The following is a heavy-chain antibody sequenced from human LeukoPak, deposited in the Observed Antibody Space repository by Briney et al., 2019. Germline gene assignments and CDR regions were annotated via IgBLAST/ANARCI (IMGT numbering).Heavy chain of an antibody. Sequence: PGGSLRLSCAASGFTFSSYGMHWVRQAPGKGLEWVAFIRYDGSNKYYADSVKGRFTISRDNSKNTLYLQMNSLRAEDTAVYYCAKDRRRSTSCPHFDYWGQGTLVTVSS. J-gene: IGHJ4*02. CDR3: AKDRRRSTSCPHFDY. V-gene: IGHV3-30*02. D-gene: IGHD2-2*01. CDR1: GFTFSSYG. CDR2: IRYDGSNK.